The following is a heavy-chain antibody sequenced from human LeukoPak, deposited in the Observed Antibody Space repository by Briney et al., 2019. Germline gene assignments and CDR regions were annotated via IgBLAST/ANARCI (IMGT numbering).Heavy chain of an antibody. CDR2: IKQDGSEK. CDR1: GFTFSHYW. CDR3: AELGITMIGGV. V-gene: IGHV3-7*01. D-gene: IGHD3-10*02. J-gene: IGHJ6*04. Sequence: PGGSLRLSCAASGFTFSHYWMTWVRQTPGKGLEWVANIKQDGSEKLYVDSVKGRFTISRDNAKNSLYLQMNSLRAEDTAVYYCAELGITMIGGVWGKGTTVTISS.